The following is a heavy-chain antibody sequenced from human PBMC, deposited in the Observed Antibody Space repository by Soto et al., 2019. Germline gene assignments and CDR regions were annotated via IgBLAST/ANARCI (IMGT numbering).Heavy chain of an antibody. J-gene: IGHJ4*02. CDR1: GFTFSSYA. CDR2: ISGSGDST. Sequence: EVQLLESGGGLVQPGGSLRLSCAASGFTFSSYAMRWVRQAPVKGLEWVSAISGSGDSTYYADSVKGRFTISRDNSKNTLHLQMNSLRAEDTAVYYCARRGSGSYYDYWSQGTLVTVSS. V-gene: IGHV3-23*01. CDR3: ARRGSGSYYDY. D-gene: IGHD1-26*01.